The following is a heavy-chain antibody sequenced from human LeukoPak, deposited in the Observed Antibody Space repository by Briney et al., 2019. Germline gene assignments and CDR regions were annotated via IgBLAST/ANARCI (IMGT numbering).Heavy chain of an antibody. CDR2: LNPHSGAT. J-gene: IGHJ5*02. D-gene: IGHD3-22*01. V-gene: IGHV1-2*02. CDR1: GYTLADFH. CDR3: ARDRAYDSSGNPMFNP. Sequence: GASVKVSCKASGYTLADFHIQWVRQAPGHGLAWMGTLNPHSGATHYAQKFRGRVTMTRDTSVNTAYMELSSLTSDDTAVYFCARDRAYDSSGNPMFNPWGQGTLVTVSS.